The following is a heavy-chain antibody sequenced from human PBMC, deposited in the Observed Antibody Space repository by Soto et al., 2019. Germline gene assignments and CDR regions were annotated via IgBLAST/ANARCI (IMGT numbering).Heavy chain of an antibody. J-gene: IGHJ4*02. CDR3: ARIKDRLPVYY. V-gene: IGHV2-26*01. D-gene: IGHD2-15*01. CDR1: GLSLSNARMG. CDR2: IFSNDEK. Sequence: QVTLQESGPVLVKPTETLTLTCTVSGLSLSNARMGVSWIRQPPGKALEWLAHIFSNDEKSYITSLKSRLTISNDTSKSQVVLTMTNMDPVDTATYYCARIKDRLPVYYWGQGTLVTVAS.